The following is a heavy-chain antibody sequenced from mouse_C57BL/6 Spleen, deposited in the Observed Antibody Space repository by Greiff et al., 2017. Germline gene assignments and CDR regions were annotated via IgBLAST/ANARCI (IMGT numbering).Heavy chain of an antibody. CDR2: ISDGGSYT. Sequence: EVKVVESGGGLVKPGGSLKLSCAASGFTFSSYAMSWVRQTPEKRLEWVATISDGGSYTYYPDNVKGRFTISRDNAKNNLYLQMSHLKSEDTAMYYCAREGLLQAWFAYWGQGTLVTVSA. V-gene: IGHV5-4*01. D-gene: IGHD2-3*01. CDR1: GFTFSSYA. J-gene: IGHJ3*01. CDR3: AREGLLQAWFAY.